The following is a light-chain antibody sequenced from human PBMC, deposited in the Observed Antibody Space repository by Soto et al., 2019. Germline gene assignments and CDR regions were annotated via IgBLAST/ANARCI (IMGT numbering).Light chain of an antibody. V-gene: IGKV3-20*01. Sequence: EIVLTQSPGTLSLSPGERATLSCRASQSVSSSYLAWYQQKPGQAPRLLIYAASRRATGIPDRFGGSGSGTVFTLTISGLELEDLAVYYCQQCGSSPPTFGGGTRVEIK. CDR2: AAS. J-gene: IGKJ4*01. CDR3: QQCGSSPPT. CDR1: QSVSSSY.